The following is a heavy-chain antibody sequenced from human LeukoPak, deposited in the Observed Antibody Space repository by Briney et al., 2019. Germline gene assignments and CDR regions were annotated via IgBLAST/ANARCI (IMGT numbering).Heavy chain of an antibody. Sequence: GGSLRLSCEASGFTLSTYWMNWVRQVPGKGLDWVANINPDGCGKRYVDSVKGRFTIARDNADNSLSLQMNSLRAEETAVYYCASWGAGGNSWGQGTLVTVSS. CDR3: ASWGAGGNS. CDR2: INPDGCGK. CDR1: GFTLSTYW. D-gene: IGHD3-16*01. J-gene: IGHJ4*02. V-gene: IGHV3-7*01.